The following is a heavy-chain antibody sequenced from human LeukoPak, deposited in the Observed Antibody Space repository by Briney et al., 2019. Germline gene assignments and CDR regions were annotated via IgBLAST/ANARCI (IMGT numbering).Heavy chain of an antibody. Sequence: SETLSLTCAVYGGSFSGYYWSWIRQPPGKGLEWIGEINHSGSTNYNPSLKSRVTISVDTSKNQFSLKLSSVTAADTAVYYCARDGPYYYDSSGYYDAFDIWGQGTMVTVSS. CDR2: INHSGST. CDR1: GGSFSGYY. V-gene: IGHV4-34*01. J-gene: IGHJ3*02. D-gene: IGHD3-22*01. CDR3: ARDGPYYYDSSGYYDAFDI.